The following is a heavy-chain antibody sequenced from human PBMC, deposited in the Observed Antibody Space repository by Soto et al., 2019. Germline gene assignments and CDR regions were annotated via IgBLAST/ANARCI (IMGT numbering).Heavy chain of an antibody. CDR1: GYTFTSYY. CDR2: INPSGGST. D-gene: IGHD3-3*01. V-gene: IGHV1-46*01. Sequence: GASVKVSCKASGYTFTSYYMHWVRQAPGQGLEWMGIINPSGGSTSYAQKFQGRVTMTRDTSTSTVYMELSSLRSEDTAVYYCARGEDVTIFGVVIPYFDYWGQGTLVTAPQ. CDR3: ARGEDVTIFGVVIPYFDY. J-gene: IGHJ4*02.